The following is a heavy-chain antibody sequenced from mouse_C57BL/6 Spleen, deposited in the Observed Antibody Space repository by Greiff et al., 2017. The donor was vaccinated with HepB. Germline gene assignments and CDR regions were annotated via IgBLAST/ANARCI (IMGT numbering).Heavy chain of an antibody. CDR1: GFTFSSYA. CDR2: ISDGGSYT. V-gene: IGHV5-4*01. Sequence: EVQLQESGGGLVKPGGSLKLSCAASGFTFSSYAMSWVRQTPEKRLEWVATISDGGSYTYYPDNVKGRFTISRDNAKNNLYLQMSHLKSEDTAMYYCARSYGYDGVYAYWGQGTLVTVSA. CDR3: ARSYGYDGVYAY. D-gene: IGHD2-2*01. J-gene: IGHJ3*01.